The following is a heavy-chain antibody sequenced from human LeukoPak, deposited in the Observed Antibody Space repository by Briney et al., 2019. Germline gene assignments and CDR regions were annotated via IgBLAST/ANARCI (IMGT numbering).Heavy chain of an antibody. D-gene: IGHD3-22*01. CDR2: IYHNGNT. V-gene: IGHV4-4*02. J-gene: IGHJ4*02. CDR1: RDSISTGNW. Sequence: PSETLSLTCTVSRDSISTGNWWSWVRQPPGKGLEWIGEIYHNGNTNYNPSPKSRVTISVDKSKNQFSLKLSSVTAADTAVYYCARDPGYYDTSGYPAYFDYWGQGILVTVSS. CDR3: ARDPGYYDTSGYPAYFDY.